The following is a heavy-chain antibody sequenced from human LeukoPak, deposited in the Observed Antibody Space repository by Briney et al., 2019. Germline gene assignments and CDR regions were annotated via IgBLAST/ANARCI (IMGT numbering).Heavy chain of an antibody. V-gene: IGHV4-34*01. D-gene: IGHD6-13*01. CDR2: INHSGST. CDR1: GGSFSGYY. Sequence: PSETLSLTCAVYGGSFSGYYWSWIRQPPGKGLEWIGEINHSGSTNYNPSLKSRVTISVDTSKNQFSLKLSSVTAADTAVYYCARGPPRGSSWYPIYYYYYYGMDVWGQGTTVTVSS. J-gene: IGHJ6*02. CDR3: ARGPPRGSSWYPIYYYYYYGMDV.